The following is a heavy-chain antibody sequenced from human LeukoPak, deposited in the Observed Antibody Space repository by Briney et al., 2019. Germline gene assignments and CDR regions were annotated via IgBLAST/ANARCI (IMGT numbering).Heavy chain of an antibody. V-gene: IGHV3-7*01. CDR2: IKEHGGET. CDR1: GFTFSSFW. Sequence: GGSLRLSCAASGFTFSSFWMSWVRQPPGKGLEWVANIKEHGGETYYLDSVRGRFTISRDNVKNSAYLQMNSLRAEDTAVYYCAKDFLAAAGGTDYYMDVWGKGTTVTVSS. D-gene: IGHD6-13*01. J-gene: IGHJ6*03. CDR3: AKDFLAAAGGTDYYMDV.